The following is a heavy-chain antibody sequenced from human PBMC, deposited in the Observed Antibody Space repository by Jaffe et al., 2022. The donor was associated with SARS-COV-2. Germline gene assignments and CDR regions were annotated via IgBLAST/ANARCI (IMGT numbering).Heavy chain of an antibody. D-gene: IGHD5-12*01. J-gene: IGHJ4*02. CDR3: ARDSESGYDFRQTDY. V-gene: IGHV3-7*01. CDR2: IKQDGSEK. CDR1: GFTFSSYW. Sequence: EVQLVESGGGLVQPGGSLRLSCAASGFTFSSYWMGWVRQAPGKGLEWVTNIKQDGSEKDYVDSVKGRFTISRDNAKNSLYLQMNSLRVEDTAVYYCARDSESGYDFRQTDYWGQGTLVTVSS.